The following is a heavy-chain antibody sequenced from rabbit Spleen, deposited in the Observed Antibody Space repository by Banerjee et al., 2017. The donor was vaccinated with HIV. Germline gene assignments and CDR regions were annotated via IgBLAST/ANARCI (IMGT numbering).Heavy chain of an antibody. CDR1: GLDFSGDSY. CDR2: IAGSSSGFT. D-gene: IGHD1-1*01. CDR3: ARDLVAVIGWNFNL. J-gene: IGHJ4*01. V-gene: IGHV1S40*01. Sequence: QSLEESGGDLVKPGASLTLTCKASGLDFSGDSYDSYMCWVRQAPGKGLEWISCIAGSSSGFTYSATWAKGRFTISKTSSTTVTLQMTSLTAADTATYFCARDLVAVIGWNFNLWGPGTLVTVS.